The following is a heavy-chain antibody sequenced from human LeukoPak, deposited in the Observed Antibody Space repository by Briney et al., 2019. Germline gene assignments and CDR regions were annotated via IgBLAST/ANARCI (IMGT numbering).Heavy chain of an antibody. D-gene: IGHD6-19*01. CDR2: IYYSGST. J-gene: IGHJ4*02. V-gene: IGHV4-59*12. CDR1: GGSISSYY. CDR3: ARTSSGWYFDY. Sequence: PSETLSLTCTVSGGSISSYYWSWIRQPPGKGLEWIGYIYYSGSTNYNPSLKSRVTISVDTSKNQFSLQLNSVTPEDTAVYYCARTSSGWYFDYWGQGTLVTVSS.